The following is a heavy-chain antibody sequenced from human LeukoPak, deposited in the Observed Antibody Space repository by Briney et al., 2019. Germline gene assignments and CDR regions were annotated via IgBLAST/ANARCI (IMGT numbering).Heavy chain of an antibody. J-gene: IGHJ3*02. CDR1: GFTVSSNS. Sequence: GGSLRLSCTVSGFTVSSNSMSWVRQAPGKGLEWVSFIYSGGRTDYADSVKGRFIISRDNSKNTLYLQMNSLRVEDTAVYYCARDSQYCSAGTCSPGASDIWGQGTMVTVSS. D-gene: IGHD2-15*01. V-gene: IGHV3-53*01. CDR2: IYSGGRT. CDR3: ARDSQYCSAGTCSPGASDI.